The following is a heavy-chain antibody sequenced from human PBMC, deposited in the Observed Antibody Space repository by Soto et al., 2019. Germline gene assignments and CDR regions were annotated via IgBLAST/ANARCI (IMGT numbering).Heavy chain of an antibody. CDR3: ARDYHCSGGSCYGTVDY. CDR2: INAGNGNT. V-gene: IGHV1-3*01. CDR1: GYTFTSYA. Sequence: ASVKVSCKASGYTFTSYAMHWVRQAPGQRLEWMGWINAGNGNTKYSQKFQGRVTITRDTSASTAYMELSSLRSEDTAVYYCARDYHCSGGSCYGTVDYWGQGTLVTVSS. D-gene: IGHD2-15*01. J-gene: IGHJ4*02.